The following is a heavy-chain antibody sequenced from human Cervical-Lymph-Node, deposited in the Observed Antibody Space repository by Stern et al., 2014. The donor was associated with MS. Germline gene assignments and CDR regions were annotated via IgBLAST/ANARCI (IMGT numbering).Heavy chain of an antibody. CDR3: ALSSETSDRWYSLGYDL. CDR2: ILPVFGTP. Sequence: QVQMVESGAEVTKPGSSEKVSCKASGGTFSKFPSSWVRQAPGEGIEWMGGILPVFGTPTYAQEFRGRVTITADVSTSTVYMELSSLRSDDTAVYYCALSSETSDRWYSLGYDLWGQGTLVTVSS. CDR1: GGTFSKFP. J-gene: IGHJ5*02. V-gene: IGHV1-69*01. D-gene: IGHD6-13*01.